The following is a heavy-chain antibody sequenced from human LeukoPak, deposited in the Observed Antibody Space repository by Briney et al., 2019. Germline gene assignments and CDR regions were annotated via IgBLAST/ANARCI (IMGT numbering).Heavy chain of an antibody. J-gene: IGHJ3*02. CDR1: GFTFSSYS. D-gene: IGHD5-24*01. Sequence: GRSLRLSCAASGFTFSSYSMNWVRQAPGKGLEWVSSISSSSSYIYYADSVKGRFTISRDNAKNSLYLQMNSLRAEDTAVYYCAILPQGDGYNWQAFDIWGQGTMVTVSS. V-gene: IGHV3-21*01. CDR2: ISSSSSYI. CDR3: AILPQGDGYNWQAFDI.